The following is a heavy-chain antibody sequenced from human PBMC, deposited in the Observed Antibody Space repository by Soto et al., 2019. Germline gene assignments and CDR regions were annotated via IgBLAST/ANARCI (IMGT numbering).Heavy chain of an antibody. D-gene: IGHD2-15*01. V-gene: IGHV4-39*07. Sequence: PSETLSLTCTVSGGSVSSISCYWGRIRQPPGKGLEWIGSIYYSGSTYYNPSLKSRVTISVDTSKNQFSLKLSSVTAADTAVYYCARNGRGSGGSCYSDWFDPWGQGTLVTVSS. J-gene: IGHJ5*02. CDR2: IYYSGST. CDR3: ARNGRGSGGSCYSDWFDP. CDR1: GGSVSSISCY.